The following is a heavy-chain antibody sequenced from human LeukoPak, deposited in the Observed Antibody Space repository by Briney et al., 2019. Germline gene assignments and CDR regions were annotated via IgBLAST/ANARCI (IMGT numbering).Heavy chain of an antibody. Sequence: TTSETLSLTCTVSGGSISSSSYYWGWIPQPPGKGLEWIGSIYYSGSTYYHPSHTSRVTLSVDTSKNQFSLKLSSVTAADTAVYYCASLPAAGYYGMDVWGQGATVTVSS. CDR2: IYYSGST. J-gene: IGHJ6*02. CDR1: GGSISSSSYY. D-gene: IGHD2-2*01. V-gene: IGHV4-39*01. CDR3: ASLPAAGYYGMDV.